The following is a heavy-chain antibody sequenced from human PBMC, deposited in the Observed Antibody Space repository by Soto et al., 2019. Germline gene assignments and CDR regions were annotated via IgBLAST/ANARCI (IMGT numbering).Heavy chain of an antibody. CDR2: ISYDGSNK. CDR3: AKDRGSGWYGDY. D-gene: IGHD6-19*01. V-gene: IGHV3-30*18. CDR1: GFTFSSYG. Sequence: GSLGLSCAASGFTFSSYGMHWVRQAPGKGLEWVAVISYDGSNKYYADSVKGRFTISRDNSKNTLYLQMNSLRAEDTAVYYCAKDRGSGWYGDYWGQGTLVTVSS. J-gene: IGHJ4*02.